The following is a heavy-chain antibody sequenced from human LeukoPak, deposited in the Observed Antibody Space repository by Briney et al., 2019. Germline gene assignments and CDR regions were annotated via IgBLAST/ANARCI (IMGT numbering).Heavy chain of an antibody. Sequence: QTGGSLRLSCAASGFTFSSYAMSWVRQASGKGLEWVSTISGSGGSTYYADSVKGQFTISRDNSKNTLYLQMNSLRAEDTAVYYCARDPKGSSWPYAFDIWGQGTMVTVSS. CDR3: ARDPKGSSWPYAFDI. D-gene: IGHD6-13*01. CDR2: ISGSGGST. CDR1: GFTFSSYA. V-gene: IGHV3-23*01. J-gene: IGHJ3*02.